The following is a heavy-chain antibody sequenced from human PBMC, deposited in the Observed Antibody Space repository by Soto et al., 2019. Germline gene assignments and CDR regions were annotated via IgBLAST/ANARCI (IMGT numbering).Heavy chain of an antibody. Sequence: QVQLVQSGAEVKKPGASVKVSCKASGYTFTSYDINWVRQATGQGLEWMGWMNPNSGNTGYAQKLQGRVTMATDTSTSTAYMELRSLRSDDTAVYYCARDEDWFDPWGQGTLVTVSS. J-gene: IGHJ5*02. CDR1: GYTFTSYD. V-gene: IGHV1-8*01. CDR2: MNPNSGNT. CDR3: ARDEDWFDP.